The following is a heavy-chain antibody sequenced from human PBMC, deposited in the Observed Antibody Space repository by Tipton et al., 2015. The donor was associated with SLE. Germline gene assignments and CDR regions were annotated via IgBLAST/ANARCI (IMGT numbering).Heavy chain of an antibody. D-gene: IGHD3-22*01. CDR1: GGSISSHY. J-gene: IGHJ4*02. Sequence: TLSLTCTVSGGSISSHYWSWIRQPPGKGLEWIGSIYHSGSTYYNPSLKSRVTISVDTSKNHFSLRLSSVTAADTAVYYCAKLAPRYDSSGDDYWGQGTLVTVSS. CDR3: AKLAPRYDSSGDDY. CDR2: IYHSGST. V-gene: IGHV4-59*04.